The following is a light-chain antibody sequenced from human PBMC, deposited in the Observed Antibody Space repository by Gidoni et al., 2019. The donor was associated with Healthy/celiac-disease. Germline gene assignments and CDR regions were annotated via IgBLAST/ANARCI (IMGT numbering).Light chain of an antibody. CDR3: SSYTSSSHVV. V-gene: IGLV2-14*03. J-gene: IGLJ2*01. CDR1: SSDVGGYNY. Sequence: QSALTQPASVSGSPGQSITISCTGHSSDVGGYNYVSWYQQHPGKAPKLMIYDVSKRPSGVSNRFSGSKSGNTASLTISGLQAEDEADYYCSSYTSSSHVVFGGGTKLTVL. CDR2: DVS.